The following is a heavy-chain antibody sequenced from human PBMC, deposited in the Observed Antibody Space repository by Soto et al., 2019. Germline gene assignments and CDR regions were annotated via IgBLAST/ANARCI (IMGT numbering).Heavy chain of an antibody. V-gene: IGHV3-23*01. CDR3: VRCTEDTIISSGWWNWFAP. Sequence: EVQLLESGGDLVPPGGSLRLSCAASGFHFSSHAMSWVRQGPGKGLDWVSASSGGGYPSYYADLAKGRFTTSRDYSQNTLYLQMYSLRAEDTSLYCCVRCTEDTIISSGWWNWFAPWGQGTLVIVSS. CDR1: GFHFSSHA. CDR2: SSGGGYPS. J-gene: IGHJ5*02. D-gene: IGHD6-19*01.